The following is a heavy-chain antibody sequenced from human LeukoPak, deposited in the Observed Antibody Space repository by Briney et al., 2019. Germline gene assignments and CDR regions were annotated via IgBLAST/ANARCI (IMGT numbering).Heavy chain of an antibody. Sequence: ASVKVSCKASGYTFTGYYMHWVRQAPGQGLEWMGWINPNSGGTNYAQKFQGRVTMTRDTSISTAYMELSRLRSDDTAVYYCARALGGYDVEFDYWGQGTLVTVSS. J-gene: IGHJ4*02. D-gene: IGHD5-12*01. CDR1: GYTFTGYY. V-gene: IGHV1-2*02. CDR2: INPNSGGT. CDR3: ARALGGYDVEFDY.